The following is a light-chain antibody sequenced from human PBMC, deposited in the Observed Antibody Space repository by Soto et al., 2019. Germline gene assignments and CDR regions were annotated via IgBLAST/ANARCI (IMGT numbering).Light chain of an antibody. CDR2: DVN. J-gene: IGLJ1*01. V-gene: IGLV2-11*01. Sequence: QSVLTQPRSVSGFPGQSVTISCTGTSSDVGGYNYVSWYQHHPGKVPKLMIYDVNKRPSGVPDRFSGSKSGNTASLTISGLQAEDEADYYCSSYAGSYTYVLGTGTKVTVL. CDR1: SSDVGGYNY. CDR3: SSYAGSYTYV.